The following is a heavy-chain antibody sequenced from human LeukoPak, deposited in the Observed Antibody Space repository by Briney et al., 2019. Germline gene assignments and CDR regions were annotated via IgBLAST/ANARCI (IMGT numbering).Heavy chain of an antibody. V-gene: IGHV3-23*01. D-gene: IGHD3-22*01. J-gene: IGHJ4*02. CDR1: GFTFSSYA. CDR3: ARDYYDSSGYYRLFDY. Sequence: GGSLRLSCAASGFTFSSYAMSWVRQAPGKGLEWVSAISGSGGSTYYADSVKGRFTISRDNSKNTLYLQMNSLRAEDTAVYYCARDYYDSSGYYRLFDYWGQGTLVTVSS. CDR2: ISGSGGST.